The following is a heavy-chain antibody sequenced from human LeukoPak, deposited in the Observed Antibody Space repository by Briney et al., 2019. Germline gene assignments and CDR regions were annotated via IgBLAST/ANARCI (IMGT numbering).Heavy chain of an antibody. V-gene: IGHV3-23*01. CDR1: GFTFSSYA. D-gene: IGHD1-26*01. CDR3: AKAAQVGGWEPPHH. J-gene: IGHJ5*02. CDR2: ISGSGGST. Sequence: GGSLRLSCAASGFTFSSYAMSWVRQAPGKGLEWVSAISGSGGSTYYADSVKGRFTISRDNSRNTLYLQMNSLRAEDTAVYYCAKAAQVGGWEPPHHWGQGTLVTVSS.